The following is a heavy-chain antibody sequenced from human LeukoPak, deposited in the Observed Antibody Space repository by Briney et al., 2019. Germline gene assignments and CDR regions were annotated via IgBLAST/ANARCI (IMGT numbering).Heavy chain of an antibody. CDR2: IRYDGSNK. CDR1: GFTFSSYG. D-gene: IGHD6-13*01. J-gene: IGHJ4*02. V-gene: IGHV3-30*02. CDR3: AKDHPYSSSWGGLDY. Sequence: PGGSLRLSCAASGFTFSSYGMHWVRQAPGKGLEWVAFIRYDGSNKYYADSVKGRFTISRDNSKNTLYLQMNSLRAEDTAVYYCAKDHPYSSSWGGLDYWGQGTLVTVSS.